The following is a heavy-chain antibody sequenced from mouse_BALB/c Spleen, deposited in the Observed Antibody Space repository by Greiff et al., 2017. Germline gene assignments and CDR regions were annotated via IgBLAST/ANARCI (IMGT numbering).Heavy chain of an antibody. J-gene: IGHJ1*01. CDR3: ARSPLTGWYFDV. CDR1: GYTFTSYW. CDR2: INPSTGYT. V-gene: IGHV1-7*01. Sequence: VQLQQSGAELAKPGASVKMSCKASGYTFTSYWMHWVKQRPGQGLEWIGYINPSTGYTEYNQKFKDKATLTADKSSSTAYMQLSSLTSEDSAVYYCARSPLTGWYFDVWGAGTTVTVSS. D-gene: IGHD4-1*01.